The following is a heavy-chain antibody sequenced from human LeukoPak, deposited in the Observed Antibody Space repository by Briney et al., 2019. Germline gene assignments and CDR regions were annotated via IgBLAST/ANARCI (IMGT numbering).Heavy chain of an antibody. V-gene: IGHV4-38-2*02. J-gene: IGHJ2*01. D-gene: IGHD2-2*02. CDR3: ARDLRGYCSSTSCYTWYFDL. CDR1: GYSISSGYY. CDR2: IYHSGST. Sequence: SETLSLTCTVSGYSISSGYYWGWIRQPPGKGLEWIGSIYHSGSTYYNPSLKSRVTISVDKSKNQFSLKLSSVTAADTAVYYCARDLRGYCSSTSCYTWYFDLWGRGTLVTVSS.